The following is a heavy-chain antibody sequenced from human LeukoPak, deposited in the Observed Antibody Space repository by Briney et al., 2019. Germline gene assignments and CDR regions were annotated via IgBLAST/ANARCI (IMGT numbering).Heavy chain of an antibody. D-gene: IGHD5-18*01. CDR3: AKDQRGIQLWSQNNNFDY. CDR1: GFTFSSYG. V-gene: IGHV3-30*18. CDR2: ISYDGSNK. J-gene: IGHJ4*02. Sequence: PGGSLRLSCAASGFTFSSYGMHWVRQAPGKGLEWVAVISYDGSNKYYADSVEGRFTISRDNSKNTLYLQMNSLRAEDTAVYYCAKDQRGIQLWSQNNNFDYWGQGTLVTVSS.